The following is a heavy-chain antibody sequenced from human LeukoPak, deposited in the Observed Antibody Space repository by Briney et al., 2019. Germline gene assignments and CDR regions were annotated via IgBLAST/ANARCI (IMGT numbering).Heavy chain of an antibody. CDR1: GFTFSSYA. D-gene: IGHD1-1*01. V-gene: IGHV3-30*04. CDR2: ISYDGSNK. Sequence: TGGSLRLSCAASGFTFSSYAMHWVRQAPGKGLEWVAVISYDGSNKYYADSVKGRFTISRDNSKNTLYLQMNSLRAEDTAVYYCARLNEGAFDIWGQGTMVTVSS. CDR3: ARLNEGAFDI. J-gene: IGHJ3*02.